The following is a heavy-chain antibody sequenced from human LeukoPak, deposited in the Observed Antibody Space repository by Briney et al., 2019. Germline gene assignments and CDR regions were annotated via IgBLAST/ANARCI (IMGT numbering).Heavy chain of an antibody. V-gene: IGHV4-59*01. J-gene: IGHJ4*02. CDR1: GGSISSYY. CDR2: IYYSGTT. D-gene: IGHD6-13*01. CDR3: ARGVYIAAAQYAY. Sequence: KPSETLSLTCTVSGGSISSYYWSWIRQPQGKGLEWIGYIYYSGTTNYNPSLKSRVTISVDTSKNQFSLKLSSVTAADTAVYYCARGVYIAAAQYAYWGQGTLVTVSS.